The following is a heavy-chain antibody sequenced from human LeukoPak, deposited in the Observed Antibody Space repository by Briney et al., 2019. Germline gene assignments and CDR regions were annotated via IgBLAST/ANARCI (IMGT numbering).Heavy chain of an antibody. J-gene: IGHJ1*01. Sequence: PGGSLRLSCAASGFTFSDYYMSWIRQAPGKGLEWVSCISSSGSTIYYADSVKGRFTISRDNAKNSLYLQMNSLRAEDTAVYYCARGDYSGNSDYFQHWGQGTLVTVSS. V-gene: IGHV3-11*01. CDR2: ISSSGSTI. CDR3: ARGDYSGNSDYFQH. D-gene: IGHD4-23*01. CDR1: GFTFSDYY.